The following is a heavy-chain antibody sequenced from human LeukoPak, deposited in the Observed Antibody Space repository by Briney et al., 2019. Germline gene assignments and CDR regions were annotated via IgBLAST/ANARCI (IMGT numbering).Heavy chain of an antibody. CDR1: GYTXTELS. CDR3: ASQPSIVVVTAPGAFDI. V-gene: IGHV1-24*01. D-gene: IGHD2-21*02. J-gene: IGHJ3*02. Sequence: ASVKVSCKVSGYTXTELSMHGVRQAPGKGLEWMGGFDPEDGETIYAQKFQGRVTMTEDTSTDTAYMELSSLRSEDTAVYYCASQPSIVVVTAPGAFDIWGQGTMVTVSS. CDR2: FDPEDGET.